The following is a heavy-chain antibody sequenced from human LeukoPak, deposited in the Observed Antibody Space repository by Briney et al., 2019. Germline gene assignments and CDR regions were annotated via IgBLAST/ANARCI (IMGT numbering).Heavy chain of an antibody. D-gene: IGHD3-10*01. V-gene: IGHV3-48*04. CDR2: ISSSSSTI. J-gene: IGHJ3*02. CDR3: ARDKRASMVRGVDAFDI. CDR1: GFTFSSYS. Sequence: GGSLRLSCAASGFTFSSYSMNWVRQAPGKGLEWVSYISSSSSTIYYADSVKGRFTISRDNAKNSLYLQMNSLRAEDTAVYYCARDKRASMVRGVDAFDIWGQGTMVTVSS.